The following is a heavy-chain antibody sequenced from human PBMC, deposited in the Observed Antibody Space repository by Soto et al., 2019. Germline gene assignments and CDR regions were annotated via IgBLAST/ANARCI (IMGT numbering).Heavy chain of an antibody. Sequence: EVQLVESGGDSVQPGGSLRLSCAASGFPFSSYWMHWVRHTPGKGLEWVSRISGDGTTIYYADSVTGRFTVSRDNAKNTLSLQMCGLGAEYTAVYYCAREYYGLLTGYYNDHWGQGTLVSVSS. CDR2: ISGDGTTI. CDR1: GFPFSSYW. D-gene: IGHD3-9*01. V-gene: IGHV3-74*01. J-gene: IGHJ4*02. CDR3: AREYYGLLTGYYNDH.